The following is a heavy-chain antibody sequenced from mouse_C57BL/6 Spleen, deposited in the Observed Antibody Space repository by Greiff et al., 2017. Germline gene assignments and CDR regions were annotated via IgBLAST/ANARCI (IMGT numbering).Heavy chain of an antibody. J-gene: IGHJ4*01. CDR3: ARAGYWAMDY. Sequence: EVKLMESGPGLVKPSQSLSLTCSVTGYSITSGYYWNWIRQFPGNKLEWMGYISYDGSNNYNPSLKNRISITRDTSKNQFFLKLNSVTTEDTATYYCARAGYWAMDYWGQGTSVTVSS. CDR1: GYSITSGYY. CDR2: ISYDGSN. V-gene: IGHV3-6*01.